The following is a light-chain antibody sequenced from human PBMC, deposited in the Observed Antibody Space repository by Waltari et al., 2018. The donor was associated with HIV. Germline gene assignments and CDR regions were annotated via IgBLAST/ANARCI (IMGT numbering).Light chain of an antibody. CDR1: SSNIGSSY. V-gene: IGLV1-47*01. CDR3: AAWDDSLSGYV. CDR2: CSN. J-gene: IGLJ1*01. Sequence: QSVLTQPPSASVTPGQRVTISCSGSSSNIGSSYVYWYQQVPGTAPKLLIYCSNHRPSGVPDRFSGSKSGTSASLAISGLRSEDEADYYCAAWDDSLSGYVFGTGTKVTVL.